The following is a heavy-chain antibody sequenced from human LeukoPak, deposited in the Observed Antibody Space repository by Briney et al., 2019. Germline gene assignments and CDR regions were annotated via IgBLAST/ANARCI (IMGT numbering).Heavy chain of an antibody. D-gene: IGHD3-10*01. CDR1: GGSISSGGYY. J-gene: IGHJ4*02. V-gene: IGHV4-31*03. CDR2: IYYSGST. CDR3: ARSPTMVRGVIIYDYYFDY. Sequence: SETLSLTCTVSGGSISSGGYYWSWIRQHPGKGLEWIGYIYYSGSTYHNPSLKSRVTISVDTSKNQFSLKLSSVTAADTAVYYCARSPTMVRGVIIYDYYFDYWGQGTLVTVSS.